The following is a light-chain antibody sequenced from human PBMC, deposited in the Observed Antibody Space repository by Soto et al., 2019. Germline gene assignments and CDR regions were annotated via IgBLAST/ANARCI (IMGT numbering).Light chain of an antibody. CDR1: QGIRND. Sequence: AIQMTQSPSSLSASVGDRVNITCRASQGIRNDLAWYQQRPGAAPKLLIFASSSLQTGVPSRFRGSGSGTDFTLTITSLLPDDCATYYCLQDYTYPRTFGQGTKVEI. J-gene: IGKJ1*01. V-gene: IGKV1-6*01. CDR2: ASS. CDR3: LQDYTYPRT.